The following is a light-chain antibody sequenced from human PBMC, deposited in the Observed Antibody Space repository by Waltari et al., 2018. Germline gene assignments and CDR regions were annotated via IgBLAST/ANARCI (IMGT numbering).Light chain of an antibody. CDR2: DAF. CDR1: QTVGTY. Sequence: EIVLTQSPATLSLSPGDRATLSCRASQTVGTYLAWYQQKPGQAPRLLIYDAFNRATGIPARFSGSGSGTDFTLTISRLEPGDSAVYYCQQRSDRPPVSFGQGTKLEIK. CDR3: QQRSDRPPVS. J-gene: IGKJ2*03. V-gene: IGKV3-11*01.